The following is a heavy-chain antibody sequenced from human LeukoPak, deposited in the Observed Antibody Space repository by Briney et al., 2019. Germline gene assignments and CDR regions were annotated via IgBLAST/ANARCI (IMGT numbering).Heavy chain of an antibody. CDR3: ARLGDRSGDHPYGFDI. Sequence: PSETLFLTCTVSGGSIRTRIYYWVWIRQPPGTGLEWIGCDSYSGSTIYNPALNGRVTISVDTANTQYSLKLSSVTAADTAVYYWARLGDRSGDHPYGFDIWGQGTMVTVSS. D-gene: IGHD3-22*01. V-gene: IGHV4-39*01. J-gene: IGHJ3*02. CDR2: DSYSGST. CDR1: GGSIRTRIYY.